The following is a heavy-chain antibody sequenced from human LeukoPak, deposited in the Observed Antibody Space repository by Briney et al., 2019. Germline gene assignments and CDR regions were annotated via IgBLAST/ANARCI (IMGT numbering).Heavy chain of an antibody. Sequence: PGGSLRLSCAASGFTFSDYYMSWIRQAPGKGLEWVSYISSSGSIIYYADSVKGRFTISRDNAKNSLYLQMNSLRAEDTAVCYCARDGYCSSTSCYVRYYYYYGMDVWGQGTTVTVSS. CDR1: GFTFSDYY. D-gene: IGHD2-2*01. J-gene: IGHJ6*02. V-gene: IGHV3-11*01. CDR3: ARDGYCSSTSCYVRYYYYYGMDV. CDR2: ISSSGSII.